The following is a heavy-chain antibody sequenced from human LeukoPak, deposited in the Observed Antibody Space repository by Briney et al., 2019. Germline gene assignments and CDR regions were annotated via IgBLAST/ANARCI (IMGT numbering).Heavy chain of an antibody. J-gene: IGHJ3*01. D-gene: IGHD2-21*02. V-gene: IGHV5-51*01. CDR3: ARGHHVVVATATWASDAFDL. CDR1: GYNFTSYW. Sequence: GESLKISCKGSGYNFTSYWIGWVRQMPGKGLEWMGIIYPGDSDSRLSPSLQGQVTISADKSISTACLQWNSLKASDTAMYYCARGHHVVVATATWASDAFDLWGQGTMVTVSS. CDR2: IYPGDSDS.